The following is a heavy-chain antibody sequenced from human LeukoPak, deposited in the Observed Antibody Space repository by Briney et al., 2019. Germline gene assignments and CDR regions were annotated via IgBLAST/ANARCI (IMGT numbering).Heavy chain of an antibody. D-gene: IGHD5-24*01. Sequence: ASVKVSCKASGYTFTSHDINWVRQATGQGLEWMGIINPSGGSTSYAQKFQGRVTMTRDTSTSKVYMELSSLRSEDTAVYYCAREMATGHFDYWGQGTLVTVSS. CDR2: INPSGGST. J-gene: IGHJ4*02. CDR1: GYTFTSHD. CDR3: AREMATGHFDY. V-gene: IGHV1-46*01.